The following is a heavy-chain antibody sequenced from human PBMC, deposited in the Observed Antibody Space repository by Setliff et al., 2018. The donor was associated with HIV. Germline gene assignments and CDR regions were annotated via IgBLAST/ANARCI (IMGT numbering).Heavy chain of an antibody. V-gene: IGHV4-4*02. CDR2: IYNSGRT. Sequence: TSETLSLTCAVSGGSTRSSNWWSWVRQPPGKGLEWIGEIYNSGRTNYNPSLKSRVTMTRDTSTSTAYMELSRLRSDDTAVYYCARKSLTGTIDSWGQGTLVTVSS. CDR1: GGSTRSSNW. J-gene: IGHJ4*02. D-gene: IGHD1-1*01. CDR3: ARKSLTGTIDS.